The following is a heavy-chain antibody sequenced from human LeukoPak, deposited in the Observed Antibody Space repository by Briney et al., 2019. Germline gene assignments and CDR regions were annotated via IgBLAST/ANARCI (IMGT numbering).Heavy chain of an antibody. CDR3: TKGYYEPFDV. CDR2: VSDTGRT. CDR1: SGFSTHYY. J-gene: IGHJ4*02. Sequence: SETLSLTCTVSSGFSTHYYWNWIRQPPGKALDWIGCVSDTGRTTYNPSLKGRLTISVDTSKRQFSLTLTSLTAADTAVYYCTKGYYEPFDVWGQGIPVTVSS. V-gene: IGHV4-59*01. D-gene: IGHD3-16*01.